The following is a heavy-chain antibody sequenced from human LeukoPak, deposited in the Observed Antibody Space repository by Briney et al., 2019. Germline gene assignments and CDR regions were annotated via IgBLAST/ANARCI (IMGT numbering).Heavy chain of an antibody. J-gene: IGHJ6*02. CDR2: ISGSGGST. V-gene: IGHV3-23*01. CDR1: GFTFSSYA. CDR3: AKADSRDADYCYYGMDV. Sequence: PGGSLRLSCAASGFTFSSYAMSWVRQAPGKGLEWVSAISGSGGSTYYADSVKGRFTISRDNSKNTLYLQMNSLRAEDTAVYYCAKADSRDADYCYYGMDVWGQGTTVTVSS.